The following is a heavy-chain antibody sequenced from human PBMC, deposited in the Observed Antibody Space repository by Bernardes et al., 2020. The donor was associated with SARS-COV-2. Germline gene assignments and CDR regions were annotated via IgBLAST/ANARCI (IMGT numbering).Heavy chain of an antibody. J-gene: IGHJ3*02. Sequence: SGHTLSKPTQTLTLTCPFSVFSLSPSGVGVGWIRQPPGKALEWLALIYWNDDKRYSPSLKSRLTITKDTSKNQVVLTMTNMDPVDTATYYCAHCGLRYCSSTSCYTCAFDIGGQGTMVTVSS. V-gene: IGHV2-5*01. CDR2: IYWNDDK. CDR3: AHCGLRYCSSTSCYTCAFDI. D-gene: IGHD2-2*02. CDR1: VFSLSPSGVG.